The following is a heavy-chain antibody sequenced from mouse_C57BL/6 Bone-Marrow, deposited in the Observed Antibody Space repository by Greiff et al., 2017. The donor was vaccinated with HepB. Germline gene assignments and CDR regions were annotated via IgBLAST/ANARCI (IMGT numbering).Heavy chain of an antibody. D-gene: IGHD1-2*01. V-gene: IGHV1-82*01. J-gene: IGHJ2*01. Sequence: QVQLQQSGPELVKPGASVKISCKASGYAFSSSWMNWVKQRPGKGLEWIGRIYPGDGDTNYNGKFKGKATLTADKSPSTAYMQLSSLTSEDSAVYFCAKGTHYYGYYFDYWGQGTTLTVSS. CDR3: AKGTHYYGYYFDY. CDR2: IYPGDGDT. CDR1: GYAFSSSW.